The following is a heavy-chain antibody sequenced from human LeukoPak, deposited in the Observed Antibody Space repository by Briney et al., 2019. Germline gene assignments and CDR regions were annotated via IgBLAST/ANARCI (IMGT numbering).Heavy chain of an antibody. J-gene: IGHJ1*01. CDR2: FSITSSYM. V-gene: IGHV3-21*01. CDR1: GFPLLPNP. D-gene: IGHD3-22*01. Sequence: GPYLILSCSSPGFPLLPNPMNSVRPAPVTRLDSVSSFSITSSYMTYADSVRCRFTISRDIAKNSLYLQMNSLRAEDTAVYYCATEDYYDSSAYYYRNFQHWGRGTLVTVSS. CDR3: ATEDYYDSSAYYYRNFQH.